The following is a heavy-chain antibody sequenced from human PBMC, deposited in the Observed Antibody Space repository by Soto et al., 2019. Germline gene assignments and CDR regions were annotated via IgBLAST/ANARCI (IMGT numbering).Heavy chain of an antibody. V-gene: IGHV3-15*07. CDR2: IKRKIDGEAT. CDR1: GFSFSNAW. D-gene: IGHD2-15*01. Sequence: EVQLVESGGDLVKPGGSLRLSCAASGFSFSNAWMNWVRQAQGKGLEWVGRIKRKIDGEATDYAGPVKGRFTVFRDDSKSALYLQMNSRKGDDKAVYYCTTGSVEGVWGQGTTVTVS. J-gene: IGHJ6*02. CDR3: TTGSVEGV.